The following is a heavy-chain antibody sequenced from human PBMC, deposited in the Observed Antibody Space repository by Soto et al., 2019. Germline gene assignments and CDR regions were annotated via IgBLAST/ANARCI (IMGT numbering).Heavy chain of an antibody. CDR1: GFPFSTSG. Sequence: EVQLLESGGGLVQPGGSLILSCAASGFPFSTSGILWLRQPPGEGLEWVSAIGTTANTNYRDSVNGRFTISRDNSRNTVLLQMSALRPEDTALYYCAIARHCSSAACPAADWGQGTLITVSS. V-gene: IGHV3-23*05. CDR2: IGTTANT. D-gene: IGHD2-2*01. CDR3: AIARHCSSAACPAAD. J-gene: IGHJ4*02.